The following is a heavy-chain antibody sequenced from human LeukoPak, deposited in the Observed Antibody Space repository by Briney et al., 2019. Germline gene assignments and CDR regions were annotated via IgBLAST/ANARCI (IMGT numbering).Heavy chain of an antibody. J-gene: IGHJ4*02. CDR2: ITSSSSTI. CDR3: ARNPAGIGNY. V-gene: IGHV3-48*02. D-gene: IGHD1-26*01. CDR1: GFTFSTYD. Sequence: PGGSLRFSCVASGFTFSTYDMNWVRQAPGKGLEWVSFITSSSSTIYYADSVKGRFTVSRDTAKNSLYLQMNNLRDEDTAVYYCARNPAGIGNYWGQGTLVTVSS.